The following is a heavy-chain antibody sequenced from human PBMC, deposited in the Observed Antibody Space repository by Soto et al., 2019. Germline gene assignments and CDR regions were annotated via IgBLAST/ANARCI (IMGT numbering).Heavy chain of an antibody. CDR2: IYYSGTT. CDR1: GGSISTYY. J-gene: IGHJ5*02. CDR3: ASQQQLATYNWFDP. D-gene: IGHD6-13*01. V-gene: IGHV4-59*01. Sequence: SETLSLTCTVSGGSISTYYWNWVRQPPGKGLEWIGYIYYSGTTNYNPSLKSRVTISVDTSKNQFSLKLRSVTAADTAMYYCASQQQLATYNWFDPWGQGILVTVS.